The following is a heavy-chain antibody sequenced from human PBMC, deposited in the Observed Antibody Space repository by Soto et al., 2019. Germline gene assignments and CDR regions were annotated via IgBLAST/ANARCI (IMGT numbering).Heavy chain of an antibody. CDR1: GFTFSDYY. J-gene: IGHJ4*02. CDR2: ISSSGSTI. CDR3: ARETTACFDY. Sequence: GGSLRLSCAASGFTFSDYYMTWIRQAPGRGPEWVSHISSSGSTIYYADSVKGRFTISRDNAKNSLYLQMNSLRAEDTALYYCARETTACFDYWGQGTLVTVSS. D-gene: IGHD4-17*01. V-gene: IGHV3-11*01.